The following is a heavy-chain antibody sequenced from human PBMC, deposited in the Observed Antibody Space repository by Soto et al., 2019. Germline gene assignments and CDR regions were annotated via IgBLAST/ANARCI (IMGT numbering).Heavy chain of an antibody. CDR3: ATAEVDH. CDR2: VISDGNTI. J-gene: IGHJ5*02. Sequence: PGGSLRLSCAASGFTFGNHWMHWVRQAPGKGLEWVSRVISDGNTIDYADSVKGRFTVSRDNAKSTLYLQMNSLRAEDTAVYYCATAEVDHWGPGTLVTAPQ. V-gene: IGHV3-74*01. CDR1: GFTFGNHW.